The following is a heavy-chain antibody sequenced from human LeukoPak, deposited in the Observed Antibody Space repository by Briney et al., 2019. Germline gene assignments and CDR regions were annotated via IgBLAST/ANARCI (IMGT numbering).Heavy chain of an antibody. D-gene: IGHD3-9*01. V-gene: IGHV4-34*01. CDR2: INHSGST. Sequence: SETLSLTCAAYGGSFSGYYWSWIRQPPGKGLEWIGEINHSGSTNYNPSLKSRVTISVDTSKNQFSLKLSSVTAADTAGYYCARHSRTYYDILTGPYGGYFDSWGQRSLVTVSS. CDR3: ARHSRTYYDILTGPYGGYFDS. J-gene: IGHJ4*02. CDR1: GGSFSGYY.